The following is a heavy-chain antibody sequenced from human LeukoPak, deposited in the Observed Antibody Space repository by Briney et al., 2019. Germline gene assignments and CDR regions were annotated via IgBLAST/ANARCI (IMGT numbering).Heavy chain of an antibody. D-gene: IGHD6-25*01. CDR1: GFTFSSYA. J-gene: IGHJ3*02. V-gene: IGHV3-23*01. CDR3: AKAVGFFGYDAFDI. Sequence: GGSLRLSCAASGFTFSSYAMSWVRQAPGKGLEWVSAISSSAYTTHYADSVKGRFTISRDNSKNTLYLQMNSLRAEDTAVHYCAKAVGFFGYDAFDIWGRGTMVTVSS. CDR2: ISSSAYTT.